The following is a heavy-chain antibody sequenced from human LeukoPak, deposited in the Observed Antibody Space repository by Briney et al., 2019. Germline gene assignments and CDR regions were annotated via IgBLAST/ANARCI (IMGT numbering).Heavy chain of an antibody. Sequence: NPSETLSLTCAVSGYSISSGYYWGWIRQPPGKGLEWIGSFYHSGSTYNNPSLKSPVTTSVDTSKNQFSLKLSSVTAADTAVYCCARHQDGHNSGRFDYWGQGTLVTVSS. D-gene: IGHD5-24*01. J-gene: IGHJ4*02. CDR3: ARHQDGHNSGRFDY. CDR1: GYSISSGYY. V-gene: IGHV4-38-2*01. CDR2: FYHSGST.